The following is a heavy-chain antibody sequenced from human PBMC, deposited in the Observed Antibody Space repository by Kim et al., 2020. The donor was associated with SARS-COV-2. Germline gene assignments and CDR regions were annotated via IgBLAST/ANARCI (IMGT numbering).Heavy chain of an antibody. Sequence: GSGKGRFTISRDNSKNTLYLKMNSLRAEDTAVYYCAKGGGIAAAGNGLDYWGQGTLVTVSS. V-gene: IGHV3-33*06. CDR3: AKGGGIAAAGNGLDY. J-gene: IGHJ4*02. D-gene: IGHD6-13*01.